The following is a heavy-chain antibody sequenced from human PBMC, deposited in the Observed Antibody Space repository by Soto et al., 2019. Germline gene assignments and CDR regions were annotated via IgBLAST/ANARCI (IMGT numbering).Heavy chain of an antibody. CDR2: IKSKTDGGTT. D-gene: IGHD6-19*01. J-gene: IGHJ6*03. V-gene: IGHV3-15*01. Sequence: RGALRLSCVASGCTFSNAWMSWVLQAPGKGLEWVGRIKSKTDGGTTDYAAPVKGRFTISRDDSKNTLYLQMNSLKTEDTAVYYCTTAVRSSSGEYSHYKDVWSKGTTVTVSS. CDR1: GCTFSNAW. CDR3: TTAVRSSSGEYSHYKDV.